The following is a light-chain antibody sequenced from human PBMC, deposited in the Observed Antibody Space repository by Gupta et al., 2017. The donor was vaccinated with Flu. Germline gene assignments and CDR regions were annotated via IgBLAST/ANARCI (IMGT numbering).Light chain of an antibody. Sequence: SCRSSQSLVHSDANTYLNWFQQWQGQSPRNVIKKVFNRDSGVPDRVRGRWSGTDFTLKISRVEADDVGVYYCMQGTGLPYAFGQGTKLEI. V-gene: IGKV2-30*02. CDR3: MQGTGLPYA. J-gene: IGKJ2*01. CDR2: KVF. CDR1: QSLVHSDANTY.